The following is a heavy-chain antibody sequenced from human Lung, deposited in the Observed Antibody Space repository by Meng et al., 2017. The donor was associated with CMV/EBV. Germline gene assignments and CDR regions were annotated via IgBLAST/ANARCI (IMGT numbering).Heavy chain of an antibody. CDR3: ARGAWNYVGVFDY. D-gene: IGHD1-7*01. Sequence: GSLRLXCAVYGGSFSGYYWSWIRQPPGKGLEWIGEINHSGSTNYNPSLKSRVTISVDTSKNQFSLKLSSVTAADTAVYYCARGAWNYVGVFDYWGQGTLVNVGS. CDR1: GGSFSGYY. CDR2: INHSGST. J-gene: IGHJ4*02. V-gene: IGHV4-34*01.